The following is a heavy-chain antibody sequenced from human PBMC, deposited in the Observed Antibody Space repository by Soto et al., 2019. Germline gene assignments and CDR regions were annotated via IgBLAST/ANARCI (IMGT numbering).Heavy chain of an antibody. D-gene: IGHD6-19*01. CDR1: GFTFSSYS. V-gene: IGHV3-21*01. CDR3: ARDLRASGWSPDY. Sequence: GGSLRLSCAASGFTFSSYSMNWVRQAPGKGLEWVSSISSSSSYIYYADSVKGRFTISRDNAKNSLYLQMNSLRAEDTAVYYCARDLRASGWSPDYWGQGTLVTVSS. CDR2: ISSSSSYI. J-gene: IGHJ4*02.